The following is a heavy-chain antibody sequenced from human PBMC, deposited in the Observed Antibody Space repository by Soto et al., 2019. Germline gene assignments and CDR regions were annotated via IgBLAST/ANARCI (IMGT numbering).Heavy chain of an antibody. Sequence: PVGSLRLSCAASGITFGTSWMSCVRQAPGKGPEWVAHISQDGSDTYYVDSVRGRFTVSRDNAKNSLFLQMNSLGAEDTAVYYCARKLYYYDNGDYGWFDPWGQGTQVTVSS. CDR1: GITFGTSW. CDR3: ARKLYYYDNGDYGWFDP. V-gene: IGHV3-7*01. D-gene: IGHD3-22*01. CDR2: ISQDGSDT. J-gene: IGHJ5*02.